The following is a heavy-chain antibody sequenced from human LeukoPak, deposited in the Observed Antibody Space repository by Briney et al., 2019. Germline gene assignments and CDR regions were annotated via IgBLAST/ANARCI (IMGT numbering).Heavy chain of an antibody. CDR3: ARDRELELLHYYGMDV. D-gene: IGHD1-7*01. V-gene: IGHV3-33*01. CDR1: GFTFSSYG. J-gene: IGHJ6*02. CDR2: IWYDGSNK. Sequence: GGSLRLFCAASGFTFSSYGMHWVRQAPGKGLEWVAVIWYDGSNKYYADSVKGRFTISRDNSKNTLYLQMNSLRAEDTAVYYCARDRELELLHYYGMDVWGQGTTVTVSS.